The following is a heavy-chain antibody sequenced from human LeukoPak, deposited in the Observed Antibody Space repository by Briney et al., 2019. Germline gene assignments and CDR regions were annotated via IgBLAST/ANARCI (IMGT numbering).Heavy chain of an antibody. Sequence: ASVKVSCKASGYTFTSYDINWVRQATGQGLEWMGWMNPNSGNTGYAQKCQGRVTMTRNTSISTAYMELSSLRSEDTAVYYCARGRLRMVRGVRNWFDPWGQGTLVTVSS. D-gene: IGHD3-10*01. CDR3: ARGRLRMVRGVRNWFDP. J-gene: IGHJ5*02. V-gene: IGHV1-8*01. CDR2: MNPNSGNT. CDR1: GYTFTSYD.